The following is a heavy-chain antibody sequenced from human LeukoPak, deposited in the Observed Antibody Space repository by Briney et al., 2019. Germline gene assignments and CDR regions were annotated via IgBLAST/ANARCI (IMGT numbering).Heavy chain of an antibody. J-gene: IGHJ6*03. V-gene: IGHV4-61*02. CDR3: ARLGRFGALLPYYYYMDV. D-gene: IGHD3-10*01. CDR2: VYSSGST. Sequence: SQTLSLTCTVSGGSISSGSHYWTWVRQPAGKCLEYIGRVYSSGSTDSNPSLRSRLTMSVDTSKNQLSLKLTSVTAADTAVYYCARLGRFGALLPYYYYMDVWGKGTTVTVSS. CDR1: GGSISSGSHY.